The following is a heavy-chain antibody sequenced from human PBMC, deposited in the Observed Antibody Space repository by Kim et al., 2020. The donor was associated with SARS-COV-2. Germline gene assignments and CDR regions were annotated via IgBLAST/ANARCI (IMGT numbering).Heavy chain of an antibody. CDR3: AREVGYCSSTSCYWADYYYYYGMDV. D-gene: IGHD2-2*01. Sequence: GGSLRLSCAASGFTFSSYSMNWVRQAPGKGLEWVSSISSSSSYIYYADSVKGRFTISRDNAKNSLYLQMNSLRAEDTAVYYCAREVGYCSSTSCYWADYYYYYGMDVWGQGTTVTVSS. CDR2: ISSSSSYI. V-gene: IGHV3-21*01. J-gene: IGHJ6*02. CDR1: GFTFSSYS.